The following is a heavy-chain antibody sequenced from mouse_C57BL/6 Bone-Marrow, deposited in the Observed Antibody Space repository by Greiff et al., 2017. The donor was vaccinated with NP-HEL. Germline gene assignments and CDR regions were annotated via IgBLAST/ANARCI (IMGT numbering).Heavy chain of an antibody. J-gene: IGHJ2*01. V-gene: IGHV5-15*01. CDR1: GFTFSDYG. Sequence: EVQRVESGGGLVQPGGSLKLSCAASGFTFSDYGMAWVRQAPRKGPEWVAFISNLAYSIYYADTVTGRFTISRENAKNTLYMEMSSLRSEDTAMYYCARHDGQGYFDYWGQGTTLTVSS. D-gene: IGHD2-3*01. CDR2: ISNLAYSI. CDR3: ARHDGQGYFDY.